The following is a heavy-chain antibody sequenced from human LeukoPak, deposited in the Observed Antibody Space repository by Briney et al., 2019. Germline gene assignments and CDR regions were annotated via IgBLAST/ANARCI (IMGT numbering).Heavy chain of an antibody. CDR2: VKPDGREK. CDR1: GVTLSTYW. Sequence: PGGSLRLSCAACGVTLSTYWISWVRQAPRKGLEWVAAVKPDGREKKYVDSVKGGFTIYREKAKNSLYLQLSRLRAEDTAVYYCVRTTYGDYWGQGTLVTVSS. D-gene: IGHD1-1*01. CDR3: VRTTYGDY. J-gene: IGHJ4*02. V-gene: IGHV3-7*02.